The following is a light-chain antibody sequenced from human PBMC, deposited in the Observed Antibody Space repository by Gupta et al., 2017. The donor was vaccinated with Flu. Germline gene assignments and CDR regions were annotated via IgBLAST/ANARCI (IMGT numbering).Light chain of an antibody. CDR1: SGSVSTSYY. CDR2: STD. Sequence: QTVVTQAPSFSVSPGGTVTLTCGLSSGSVSTSYYPSWYQQTPGQTPRTLIYSTDTRSSGVPDRVSGSILGNKAALTITGAQADDESDYYCVLDLGSGIVLFGGGTKLTVL. J-gene: IGLJ2*01. CDR3: VLDLGSGIVL. V-gene: IGLV8-61*01.